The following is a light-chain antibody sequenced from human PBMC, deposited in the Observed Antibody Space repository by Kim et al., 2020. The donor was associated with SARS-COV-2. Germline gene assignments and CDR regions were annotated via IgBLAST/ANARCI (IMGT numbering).Light chain of an antibody. V-gene: IGKV3-15*01. CDR3: QQYNNWRLT. Sequence: GSPGGRATLSCRARQSVSRNVAWYQKTPGQAPGLLIYGASTRATGVPARFSGSGSGTDFTLTISPLQSEDCAVYYCQQYNNWRLTFGGGTKVDIK. J-gene: IGKJ4*01. CDR2: GAS. CDR1: QSVSRN.